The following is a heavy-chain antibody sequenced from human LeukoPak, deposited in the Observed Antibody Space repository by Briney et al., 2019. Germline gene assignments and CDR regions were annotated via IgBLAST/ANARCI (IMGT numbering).Heavy chain of an antibody. CDR3: ARDGGRSYSDY. V-gene: IGHV4-38-2*02. D-gene: IGHD3-10*01. CDR1: GCSISSGYY. CDR2: VYHSGSAH. J-gene: IGHJ4*02. Sequence: SETLSLTCAVSGCSISSGYYWGWMRQPPGKGLEWIGTVYHSGSAHYYNPSLKSRITISLDTSKNQFSLKLSSVTAADTAVYFCARDGGRSYSDYWGQGTLVTVSS.